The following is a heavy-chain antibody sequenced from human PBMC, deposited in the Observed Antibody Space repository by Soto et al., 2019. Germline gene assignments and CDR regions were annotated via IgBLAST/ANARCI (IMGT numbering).Heavy chain of an antibody. CDR2: INPNSGGT. D-gene: IGHD3-10*01. CDR3: ARSMVRGVILAGYYYGMDV. Sequence: ASVKVSCKASGYTFTGYYMHWVRQAPGQGLEWMGWINPNSGGTNYAQKFQGWVTTTRDTSISTAYMELSRLRSDDTAVYYCARSMVRGVILAGYYYGMDVWGQGTTVTVSS. V-gene: IGHV1-2*04. J-gene: IGHJ6*02. CDR1: GYTFTGYY.